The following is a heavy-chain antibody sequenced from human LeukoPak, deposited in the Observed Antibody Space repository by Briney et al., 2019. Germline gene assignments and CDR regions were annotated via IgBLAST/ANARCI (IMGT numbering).Heavy chain of an antibody. CDR3: ARSITSSWYGDFQH. J-gene: IGHJ1*01. Sequence: SETLSLTCTVSGGSMSGYFWSWIRQPPGKGLEWIGYIYYSGSTNYNPSLKSRVTISVDTSKNQFSLKLSSVTAADTAVYYCARSITSSWYGDFQHWGQGTLVSVSS. CDR1: GGSMSGYF. V-gene: IGHV4-59*01. CDR2: IYYSGST. D-gene: IGHD6-13*01.